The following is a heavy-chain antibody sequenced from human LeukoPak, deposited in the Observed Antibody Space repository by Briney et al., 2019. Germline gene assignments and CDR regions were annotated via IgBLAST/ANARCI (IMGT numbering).Heavy chain of an antibody. J-gene: IGHJ4*02. Sequence: SETLSLTCTVSGGSISSGNYYWSWIRQPPGKVLEWIGEINHSGSTNYNPSLKSRVTISVDTSKNQFSLKLSSVTAADTAVYYCARGYYDILTGYRGDFDYWGQGTLVTVSS. CDR3: ARGYYDILTGYRGDFDY. CDR1: GGSISSGNYY. CDR2: INHSGST. V-gene: IGHV4-39*07. D-gene: IGHD3-9*01.